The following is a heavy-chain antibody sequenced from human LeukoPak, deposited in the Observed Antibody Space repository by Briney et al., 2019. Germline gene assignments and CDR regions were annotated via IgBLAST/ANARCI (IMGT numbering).Heavy chain of an antibody. D-gene: IGHD2-2*01. J-gene: IGHJ4*02. CDR2: MNPNSGNT. CDR1: GYTFTSYD. Sequence: ASVKVSCKASGYTFTSYDINWVRQATGQGLERMGWMNPNSGNTGYAQKFQGRVTITRNTSISTAYMELSSLRSEDTAVYYCARSACASCFFDYWGQGTLVTVSS. V-gene: IGHV1-8*03. CDR3: ARSACASCFFDY.